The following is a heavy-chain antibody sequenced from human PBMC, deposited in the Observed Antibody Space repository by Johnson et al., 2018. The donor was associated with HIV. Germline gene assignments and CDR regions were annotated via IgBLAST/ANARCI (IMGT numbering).Heavy chain of an antibody. CDR2: ISYDGSNK. V-gene: IGHV3-30-3*01. CDR1: GFTFSSYA. CDR3: ARDLGRPDAFDV. D-gene: IGHD2-15*01. Sequence: QVQLVESGGGLVQPGGSLRLSCAASGFTFSSYAMHWVRQAPGKGLEWVAVISYDGSNKYYADSVKGRFTISREKSKNTLYVQMNSLRVEDTAVYYCARDLGRPDAFDVWGQGTMVTVSS. J-gene: IGHJ3*01.